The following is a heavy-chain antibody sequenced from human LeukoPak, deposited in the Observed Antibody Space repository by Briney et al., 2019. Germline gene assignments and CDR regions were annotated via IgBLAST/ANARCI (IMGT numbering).Heavy chain of an antibody. Sequence: PGGSLRLSCAASGFTFSSYWTSWVRQAPGKGLEWVANIKQDGSEKYYVDSVKGRFTISRDNAKNSLYLQMNSLRAEDTAVYYCARDGSQIPADWGQGTLVTVSS. D-gene: IGHD6-25*01. J-gene: IGHJ4*02. CDR2: IKQDGSEK. CDR1: GFTFSSYW. CDR3: ARDGSQIPAD. V-gene: IGHV3-7*01.